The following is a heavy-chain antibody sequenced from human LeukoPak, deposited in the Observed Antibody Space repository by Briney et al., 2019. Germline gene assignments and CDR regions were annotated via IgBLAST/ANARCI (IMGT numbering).Heavy chain of an antibody. D-gene: IGHD2-2*01. V-gene: IGHV4-4*07. J-gene: IGHJ4*02. Sequence: PSETLSLTCTVSGGSIRSYYWNWIRQPAGKGLEWIGHIYTSGSTYYNPSLKSRVTISVDKSKNQFSLKLSSVTAADTAVYYCAGGRCSSTSCYAGDYWGQGTLVTVSS. CDR3: AGGRCSSTSCYAGDY. CDR1: GGSIRSYY. CDR2: IYTSGST.